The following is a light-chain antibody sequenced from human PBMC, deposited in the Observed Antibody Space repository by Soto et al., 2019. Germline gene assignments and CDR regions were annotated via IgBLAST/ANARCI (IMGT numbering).Light chain of an antibody. V-gene: IGKV1-39*01. Sequence: DIQMTQSPSSLSASVGDRVTITCRASQSINTYLNWYQQKPGKAPKLLIYHASSLQSGVPSRFSGSGSGTDFTLTISSLQPEDFATYYCLQSYRSPRTFGQGTKVEIK. J-gene: IGKJ1*01. CDR1: QSINTY. CDR2: HAS. CDR3: LQSYRSPRT.